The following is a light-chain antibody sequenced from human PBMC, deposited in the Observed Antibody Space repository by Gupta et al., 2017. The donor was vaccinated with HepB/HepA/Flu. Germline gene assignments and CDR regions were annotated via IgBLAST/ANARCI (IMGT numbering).Light chain of an antibody. Sequence: SALTQPPSASGSPGQSVTISCTGTSSDVGGYNHVSWYQQHPGKAPKLMIYGVSKRPAGVPDRFSGSKSGNTASLSVSGRQAEDEADYYCSSYADSNNLLFGGGTKLTVL. CDR1: SSDVGGYNH. J-gene: IGLJ2*01. CDR3: SSYADSNNLL. CDR2: GVS. V-gene: IGLV2-8*01.